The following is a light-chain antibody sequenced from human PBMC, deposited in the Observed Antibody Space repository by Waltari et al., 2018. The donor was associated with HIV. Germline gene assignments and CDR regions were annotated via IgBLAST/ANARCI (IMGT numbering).Light chain of an antibody. J-gene: IGKJ4*01. CDR1: QGISNY. CDR2: AAS. Sequence: DIQMTQSPSSLPASVGDRVIITCRASQGISNYLAWYQQKPGKVPKLLIYAASTLQSGVPSRFSGSGSGTDFTLTISSLQPEDVATYYCQKYNSALSLTFGGGTKVEIK. V-gene: IGKV1-27*01. CDR3: QKYNSALSLT.